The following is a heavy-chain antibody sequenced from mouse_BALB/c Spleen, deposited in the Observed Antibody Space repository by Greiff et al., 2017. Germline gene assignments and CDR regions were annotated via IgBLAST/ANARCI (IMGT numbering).Heavy chain of an antibody. CDR2: INPSTGYT. CDR3: ARRDRYDGYYFDY. D-gene: IGHD2-14*01. CDR1: GYTFTSYW. J-gene: IGHJ2*01. V-gene: IGHV1-7*01. Sequence: QVQLKQSGAELAKPGASVKMSCKASGYTFTSYWMHWVKQRPGQGLEWIGYINPSTGYTEYNQKFKDKATLTADKSSSTAYMQLSSLTSEDSAVYYCARRDRYDGYYFDYWGQGTTLTVSS.